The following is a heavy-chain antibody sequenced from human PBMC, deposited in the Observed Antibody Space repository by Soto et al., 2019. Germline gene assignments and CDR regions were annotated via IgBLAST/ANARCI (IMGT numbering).Heavy chain of an antibody. CDR2: MYYTGNK. V-gene: IGHV4-39*01. J-gene: IGHJ5*02. CDR1: GDSISSSTYY. CDR3: ARRSSSSLGSLFDP. Sequence: SETLSLTCTVSGDSISSSTYYWDWIRQPPGKGLEWIGAMYYTGNKNYNPSLESRVTMSVDTSKNQFSLKLSSVTPTDTAVYYCARRSSSSLGSLFDPWGRGILVTFSS. D-gene: IGHD6-6*01.